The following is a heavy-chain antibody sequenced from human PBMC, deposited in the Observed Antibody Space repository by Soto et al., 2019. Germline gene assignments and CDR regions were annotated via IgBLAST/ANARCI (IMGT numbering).Heavy chain of an antibody. CDR2: IIPIFGTA. J-gene: IGHJ4*01. V-gene: IGHV1-69*13. CDR1: GGTFSSYA. CDR3: ARDRDSSGHGY. D-gene: IGHD3-22*01. Sequence: VASVKVSCKASGGTFSSYAISWVRQAPGQGLEWMGGIIPIFGTANYAQKFQGRVTITADESTSTAYMELSSLRSEDTAVYYCARDRDSSGHGYGGQVALVTLSS.